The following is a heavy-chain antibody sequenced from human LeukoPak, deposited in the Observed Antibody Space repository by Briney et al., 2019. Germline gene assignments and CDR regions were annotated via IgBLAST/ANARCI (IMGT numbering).Heavy chain of an antibody. CDR3: VKTGSGWFGDY. V-gene: IGHV3-23*01. J-gene: IGHJ4*02. CDR2: ISGSGGSS. D-gene: IGHD6-19*01. CDR1: GFPFSNYA. Sequence: GGSLRLSCAASGFPFSNYAMTWVRQAPGKGLEWVSAISGSGGSSFYADSVKGRFTISRDNARNTVSLQMNSLRAEDTAVYYCVKTGSGWFGDYWGQGTLVTVSS.